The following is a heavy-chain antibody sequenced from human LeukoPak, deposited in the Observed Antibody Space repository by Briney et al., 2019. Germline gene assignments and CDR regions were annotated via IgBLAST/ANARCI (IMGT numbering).Heavy chain of an antibody. Sequence: GGSLRLSCAASGFTFDDYTMHWVRQAPGKGLEWVSLISWDGGSTYYADSVKGRFTVSRDSSKNSLYLQMNSLRTEDTALYYCAKAVSNGYNYLRLGYFDYWGQGTLVTVSS. D-gene: IGHD5-24*01. CDR2: ISWDGGST. J-gene: IGHJ4*02. CDR3: AKAVSNGYNYLRLGYFDY. CDR1: GFTFDDYT. V-gene: IGHV3-43*01.